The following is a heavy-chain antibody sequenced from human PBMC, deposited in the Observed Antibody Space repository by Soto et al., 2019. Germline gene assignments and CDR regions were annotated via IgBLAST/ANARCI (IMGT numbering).Heavy chain of an antibody. CDR2: ISGSTGTT. CDR3: AKVIVLGASTLEY. D-gene: IGHD6-6*01. J-gene: IGHJ4*02. V-gene: IGHV3-23*01. Sequence: EQVLESGGGLVQPGGSLRLSCEASGFMFNHYAMAWVRQTPGKRLEWVSVISGSTGTTYYADSVKGRFTIARDNSKNTGYLQMNSLRVEDSALYSCAKVIVLGASTLEYWGPGTRVTVSS. CDR1: GFMFNHYA.